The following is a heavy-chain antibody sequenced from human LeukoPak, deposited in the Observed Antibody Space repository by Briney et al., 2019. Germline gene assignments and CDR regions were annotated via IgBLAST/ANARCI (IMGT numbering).Heavy chain of an antibody. Sequence: GGSLRLSCAASGFTFSNAWMSWVRQAPGKGLEWVGRIKSKTDGGTTDYAAPVKGRFTISRDDSKNTLYLQMNSLKTEDTAVYYCTTAPPGYGDYYYYYGMDVWGQGTTVTVSS. CDR3: TTAPPGYGDYYYYYGMDV. D-gene: IGHD4-17*01. J-gene: IGHJ6*02. CDR2: IKSKTDGGTT. CDR1: GFTFSNAW. V-gene: IGHV3-15*01.